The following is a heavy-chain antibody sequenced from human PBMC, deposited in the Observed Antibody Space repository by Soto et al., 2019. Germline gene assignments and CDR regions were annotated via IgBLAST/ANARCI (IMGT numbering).Heavy chain of an antibody. D-gene: IGHD3-3*01. CDR3: VRSVILSGGSYKGLIRLHYFDT. V-gene: IGHV4-34*09. J-gene: IGHJ4*02. CDR2: ISYSGST. CDR1: GGSFSGYY. Sequence: SETLSLTCAVYGGSFSGYYWTWIRQPPGPGLGWIGHISYSGSTYYNTSLKSRVTISVDTSRNQFSLIVNSVTAADTAIYYCVRSVILSGGSYKGLIRLHYFDTWGPGTLVTVSS.